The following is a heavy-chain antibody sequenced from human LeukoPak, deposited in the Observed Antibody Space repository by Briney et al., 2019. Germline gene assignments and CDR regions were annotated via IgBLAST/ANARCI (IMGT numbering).Heavy chain of an antibody. Sequence: GGSLRLSCAGSGFTFSSYWMHWVGQAPGKGLGWVSRISTDASSTTYADSVKGRFTISRDNAKGTLYLQMSSLRAEDTAVYYCTGHHQAYSRTYWGQGTLVTVSS. V-gene: IGHV3-74*01. D-gene: IGHD4-11*01. CDR2: ISTDASST. CDR1: GFTFSSYW. CDR3: TGHHQAYSRTY. J-gene: IGHJ4*02.